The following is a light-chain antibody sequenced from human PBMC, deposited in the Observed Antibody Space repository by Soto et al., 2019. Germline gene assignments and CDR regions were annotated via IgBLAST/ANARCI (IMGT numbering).Light chain of an antibody. J-gene: IGLJ2*01. V-gene: IGLV3-21*04. CDR2: YDS. Sequence: SYELTQPPSVSVAPGKTARITCGGNNIGIKSVHWYQQKPGQAPVLVIYYDSDRPSGIPERFSGSNSGNTATLTISRVEAGDEADYYCHVWDSSNDRVVFGGGTKVTVL. CDR1: NIGIKS. CDR3: HVWDSSNDRVV.